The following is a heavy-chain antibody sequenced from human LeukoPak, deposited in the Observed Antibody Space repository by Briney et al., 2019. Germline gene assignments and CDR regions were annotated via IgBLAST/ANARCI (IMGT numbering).Heavy chain of an antibody. CDR2: ISYDGSNK. CDR1: GFTFSSYS. V-gene: IGHV3-30*18. CDR3: AKDRFAGATRYYFDY. J-gene: IGHJ4*02. D-gene: IGHD1-26*01. Sequence: GGSLRLSCAASGFTFSSYSMNWVRQAPGKGLEGVAVISYDGSNKYYADSVKGRFTISRDNSKNTVYLQMNSLRAEDTAVYYCAKDRFAGATRYYFDYWGQGTLVTVSS.